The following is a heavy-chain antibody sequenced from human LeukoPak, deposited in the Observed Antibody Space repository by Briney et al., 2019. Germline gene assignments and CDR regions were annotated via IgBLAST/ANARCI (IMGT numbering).Heavy chain of an antibody. CDR1: GFTFSSYG. CDR2: ISGSGGST. Sequence: GGSLRLSCAASGFTFSSYGMSWVRQAPGKGLEWVSAISGSGGSTYYADSVKGRFTISRDNSKNTLYLQMNSLRAEDTAVYYCAKRIGSSGYYYGADYWGQGTLVTVSS. CDR3: AKRIGSSGYYYGADY. V-gene: IGHV3-23*01. D-gene: IGHD3-22*01. J-gene: IGHJ4*02.